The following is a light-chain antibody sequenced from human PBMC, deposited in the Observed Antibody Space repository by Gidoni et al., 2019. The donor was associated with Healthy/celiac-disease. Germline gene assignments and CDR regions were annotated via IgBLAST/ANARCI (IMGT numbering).Light chain of an antibody. V-gene: IGKV2-28*01. CDR3: MQAQQTPLT. CDR1: QSLLHSNGYNY. J-gene: IGKJ4*01. CDR2: LGS. Sequence: DILMTQSPLSLLVTPGEPAYISCRSSQSLLHSNGYNYLDWYLQKPGQSPQILIYLGSNRASGVPDRFSGSGSGTEFTLKISRVEAEDVGVYYCMQAQQTPLTFGGXTKVEIK.